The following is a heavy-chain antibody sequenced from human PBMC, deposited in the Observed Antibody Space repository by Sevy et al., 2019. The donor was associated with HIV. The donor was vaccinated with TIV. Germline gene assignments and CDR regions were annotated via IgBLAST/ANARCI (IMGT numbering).Heavy chain of an antibody. V-gene: IGHV3-30*02. Sequence: GGSLRLSCAASGFTFSRYGMHWVRQAPGKGLEWVAFIRYDGSTKYYAESVKGGFIMSRDNSKDTLYMQMNSLRGDDTSLYYCAKGLGMVQGALLSDDVWGQGTMVTVSS. J-gene: IGHJ3*01. CDR1: GFTFSRYG. CDR3: AKGLGMVQGALLSDDV. CDR2: IRYDGSTK. D-gene: IGHD3-10*01.